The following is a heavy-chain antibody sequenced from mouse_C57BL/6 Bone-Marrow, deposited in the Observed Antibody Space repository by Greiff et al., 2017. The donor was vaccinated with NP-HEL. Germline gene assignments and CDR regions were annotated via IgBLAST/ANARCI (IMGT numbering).Heavy chain of an antibody. J-gene: IGHJ4*01. Sequence: QVQLQQPGAELVRPGSSVKLSCKASGYTFTSYWMHWVKQRPIQGLEWIGNIDPFDSETHYNQKFKDKATLTVDKSSSTAYLQLSSLTSEDSAVYYCARGLIYYCGSFYAMDYWGQGTSVTVSS. CDR3: ARGLIYYCGSFYAMDY. CDR1: GYTFTSYW. V-gene: IGHV1-52*01. D-gene: IGHD1-1*01. CDR2: IDPFDSET.